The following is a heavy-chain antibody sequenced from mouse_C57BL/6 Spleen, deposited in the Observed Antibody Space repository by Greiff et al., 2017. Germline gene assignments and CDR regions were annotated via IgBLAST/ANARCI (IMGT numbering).Heavy chain of an antibody. CDR2: IYPGSGST. V-gene: IGHV1-55*01. CDR3: ALYYYGRGYFDV. CDR1: GYTFTSYW. D-gene: IGHD1-1*01. J-gene: IGHJ1*03. Sequence: QVQLQQPGAELVKPGASVKMSCKASGYTFTSYWITWVKQRPGQGLEWIGDIYPGSGSTNYNEKFKSKATLTVDTSSSTAYMHLSSLTSEDSAVYYCALYYYGRGYFDVWGTGTTVTVSS.